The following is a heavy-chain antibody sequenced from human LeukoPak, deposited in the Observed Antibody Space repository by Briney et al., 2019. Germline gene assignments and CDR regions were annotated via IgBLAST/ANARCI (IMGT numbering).Heavy chain of an antibody. J-gene: IGHJ6*03. Sequence: ASVKVSCKASGYTFTGYYMHWARQAPGQGLEWMGWINPNSGGTNYAQKFQGRVTMTRDTSISTAYMELSRLRSDDTAVYYCARDGWFISYMDVWGKGTTVTVSS. D-gene: IGHD6-19*01. V-gene: IGHV1-2*02. CDR1: GYTFTGYY. CDR3: ARDGWFISYMDV. CDR2: INPNSGGT.